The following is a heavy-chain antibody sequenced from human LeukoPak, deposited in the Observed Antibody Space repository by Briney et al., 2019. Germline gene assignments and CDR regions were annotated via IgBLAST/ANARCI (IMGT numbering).Heavy chain of an antibody. V-gene: IGHV3-23*01. Sequence: GGSLRLSCAASGFTFSSYAMSWVRQAPGKGLEWVSGISGSGGSTYYADSVKGRFTISRDNSRNTLYLQMNSPRAEDTAVYYCAKGSGGGVGYYYYMDVWGKGTTVTVSS. CDR3: AKGSGGGVGYYYYMDV. CDR2: ISGSGGST. CDR1: GFTFSSYA. J-gene: IGHJ6*03. D-gene: IGHD1-26*01.